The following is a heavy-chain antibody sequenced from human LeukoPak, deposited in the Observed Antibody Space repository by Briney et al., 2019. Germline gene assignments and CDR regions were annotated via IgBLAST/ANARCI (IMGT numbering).Heavy chain of an antibody. J-gene: IGHJ6*02. V-gene: IGHV3-64*01. CDR1: GFTFTSYT. D-gene: IGHD5-18*01. CDR3: ARALVTSIYYGLDV. CDR2: VCTDGGDT. Sequence: GGSLRLSCSASGFTFTSYTFHWVRQAPGKGPEYVYGVCTDGGDTYYANSVKGRFSISRDNSKKMLYLQMGSLRSEDMAVYYCARALVTSIYYGLDVWGQGTTVTVSS.